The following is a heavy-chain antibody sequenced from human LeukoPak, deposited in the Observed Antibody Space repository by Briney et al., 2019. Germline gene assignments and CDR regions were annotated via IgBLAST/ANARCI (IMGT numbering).Heavy chain of an antibody. J-gene: IGHJ4*02. Sequence: GGSLRLSCAASGFTFSSYAMSWVRQAPGKGLEWVSAISGSGGSTYYADSVKGRFTISRDNSKNTLYLQMNSLRAEDTAVCYCAKVITGTTSYSFDYWGQGTLVTVSS. CDR1: GFTFSSYA. CDR3: AKVITGTTSYSFDY. CDR2: ISGSGGST. D-gene: IGHD1-7*01. V-gene: IGHV3-23*01.